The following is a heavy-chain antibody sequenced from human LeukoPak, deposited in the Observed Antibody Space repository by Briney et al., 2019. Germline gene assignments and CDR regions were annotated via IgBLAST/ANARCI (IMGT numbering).Heavy chain of an antibody. CDR2: IHNSGAT. CDR3: AGKPNSLYYFDY. J-gene: IGHJ4*02. D-gene: IGHD2/OR15-2a*01. V-gene: IGHV4-31*03. CDR1: GASISSIDYY. Sequence: SGTLSLTCSVSGASISSIDYYWTWIRHHPGKGLEWIGYIHNSGATYYNPSLKSRVTTSVDTSNHQFSLNLNSVTAADTAVYYCAGKPNSLYYFDYWGQGSLVTVSS.